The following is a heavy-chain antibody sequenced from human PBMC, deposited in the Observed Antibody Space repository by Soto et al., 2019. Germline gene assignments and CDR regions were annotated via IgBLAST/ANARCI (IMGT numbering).Heavy chain of an antibody. Sequence: ASVKTSCKTSGCTVSSYDSVGVRQATEQGLEWMGWMNPNSGNTGYAQKFQGRVTMTRNTSISTAYMELSSLRSEDTAVYYCARVKIVVVPAAIGPYNWFDPWGQGTLVTVPS. J-gene: IGHJ5*02. CDR3: ARVKIVVVPAAIGPYNWFDP. V-gene: IGHV1-8*01. D-gene: IGHD2-2*01. CDR1: GCTVSSYD. CDR2: MNPNSGNT.